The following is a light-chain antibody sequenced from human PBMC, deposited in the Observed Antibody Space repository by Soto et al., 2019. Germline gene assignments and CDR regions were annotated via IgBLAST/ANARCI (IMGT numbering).Light chain of an antibody. V-gene: IGLV3-21*02. CDR2: DDS. J-gene: IGLJ1*01. Sequence: SYELTQPPSVSVAPGQTARITCGGNNIGRKSVHWYQQKPGQAPVLVVYDDSDRPSGSPERFSGSNSGNTATLTIRRVEAGDEADYYCQVWDSSSDPYVFGTGTKVTVL. CDR1: NIGRKS. CDR3: QVWDSSSDPYV.